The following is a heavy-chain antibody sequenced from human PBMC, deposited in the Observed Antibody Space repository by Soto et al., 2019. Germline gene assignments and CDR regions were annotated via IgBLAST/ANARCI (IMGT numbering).Heavy chain of an antibody. J-gene: IGHJ4*02. CDR3: ARDLGYYDSSGYFDY. V-gene: IGHV3-11*01. CDR2: ISSRGDII. Sequence: PGGSLRLSCAVSGFIFSVYYMSWIRQAPGKGLEWVSYISSRGDIIYYADSVKGRFTISRDNAKNSLYLQMNSLRAEDTAVYYCARDLGYYDSSGYFDYWGQGTLVTVSS. D-gene: IGHD3-22*01. CDR1: GFIFSVYY.